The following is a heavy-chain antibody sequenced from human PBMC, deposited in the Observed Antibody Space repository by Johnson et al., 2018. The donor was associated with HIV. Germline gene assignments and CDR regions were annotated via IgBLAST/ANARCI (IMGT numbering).Heavy chain of an antibody. J-gene: IGHJ3*02. V-gene: IGHV3-20*03. Sequence: VLLVESGGGLVQPGGSLRLSYAAPGFTVSSNYMSWVRQAPGKGLEWVPGINWNGGSTGYADSVKGRFTISRDNAKNSLYLQMNSLRAEDTALYYCARATVESAFDIWGQGTMVTVSS. CDR3: ARATVESAFDI. CDR1: GFTVSSNY. D-gene: IGHD4-23*01. CDR2: INWNGGST.